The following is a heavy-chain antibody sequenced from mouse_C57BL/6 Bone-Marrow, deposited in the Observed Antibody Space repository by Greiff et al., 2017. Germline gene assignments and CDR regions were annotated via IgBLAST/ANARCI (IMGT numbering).Heavy chain of an antibody. Sequence: VQLVESGPELVKPGASVKLSCKASGYTFTSYDINWVKQRPGQGLEWIGWIYPRDGSTKYNEKFKGKAKLTVYTSSSTAYMELHSLTSEDSAVYFCARPFYYDYAYFDVWGTGTTVTVSS. D-gene: IGHD2-4*01. CDR2: IYPRDGST. V-gene: IGHV1-85*01. J-gene: IGHJ1*03. CDR3: ARPFYYDYAYFDV. CDR1: GYTFTSYD.